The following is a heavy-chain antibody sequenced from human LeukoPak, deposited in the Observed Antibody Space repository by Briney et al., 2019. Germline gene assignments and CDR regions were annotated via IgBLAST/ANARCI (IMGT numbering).Heavy chain of an antibody. CDR2: IKSKTDGGTT. J-gene: IGHJ4*02. D-gene: IGHD6-19*01. V-gene: IGHV3-15*01. Sequence: GGSLRLSCAASGFTFSNAWMSWVRQAPGKGLEWVGRIKSKTDGGTTDYAAPVKGRFTISRDDSKNTLYLQMNSLKTEDTAVYYCTTGNGYSSGWYKFSPDYWGQGTLVTVSS. CDR3: TTGNGYSSGWYKFSPDY. CDR1: GFTFSNAW.